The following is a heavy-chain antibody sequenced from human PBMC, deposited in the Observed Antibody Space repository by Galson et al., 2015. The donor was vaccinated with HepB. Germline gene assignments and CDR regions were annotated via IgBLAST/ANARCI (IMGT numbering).Heavy chain of an antibody. CDR2: ISSSSSYT. Sequence: SLRLSCAASGFTFSDYYMSWIRQAPGKGLEWVSYISSSSSYTNYADSVKGRFTISRDNAKNSLYLQMNSLRAEDTAVYYCARDRRNTILWYAFDIWGQGTMVTVSS. V-gene: IGHV3-11*06. D-gene: IGHD3-3*01. CDR3: ARDRRNTILWYAFDI. CDR1: GFTFSDYY. J-gene: IGHJ3*02.